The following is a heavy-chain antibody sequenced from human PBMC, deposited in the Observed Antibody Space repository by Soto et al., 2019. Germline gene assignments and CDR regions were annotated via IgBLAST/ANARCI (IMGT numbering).Heavy chain of an antibody. J-gene: IGHJ6*02. Sequence: QVQLVQSGAEVKKPGASVKVSCKASGYTFTSYAMHWVRQAPGQRLEWMGWINAGNGNTKYSQKFQGRVTITRDTSASTAYMELSSLRSQDTAVYYCARGDIVVVPAAIYYYYGMDVWGPGTTVTVSS. V-gene: IGHV1-3*01. CDR2: INAGNGNT. CDR1: GYTFTSYA. CDR3: ARGDIVVVPAAIYYYYGMDV. D-gene: IGHD2-2*01.